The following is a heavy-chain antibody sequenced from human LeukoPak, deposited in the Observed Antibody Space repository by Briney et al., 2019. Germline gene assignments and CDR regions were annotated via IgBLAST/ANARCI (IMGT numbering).Heavy chain of an antibody. CDR1: GGSISSYY. V-gene: IGHV4-59*01. CDR3: GREQGRSSSLNTHDAFDI. D-gene: IGHD6-6*01. Sequence: SETLSLTFTVSGGSISSYYWSWIGQPPGKGREWFGYIYYSWSTNYNPSLNRGPTISVDTYNHQFFLQLSSVTAADTADYYVGREQGRSSSLNTHDAFDICGQGRKGTVSS. CDR2: IYYSWST. J-gene: IGHJ3*02.